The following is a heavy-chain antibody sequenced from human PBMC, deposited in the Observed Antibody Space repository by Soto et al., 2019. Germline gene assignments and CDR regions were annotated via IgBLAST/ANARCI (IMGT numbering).Heavy chain of an antibody. CDR3: ARPSGSYLYYFDY. V-gene: IGHV4-39*01. D-gene: IGHD1-26*01. CDR1: GGSTSRSRYY. Sequence: SETLSLTCTVSGGSTSRSRYYWGWIRQPPGKGLEWIGSIYYSGSTYYNPSLKSRVTISVDTSKNQFSLKLSSVTAADTAVYYCARPSGSYLYYFDYWGQGTLVTVS. CDR2: IYYSGST. J-gene: IGHJ4*02.